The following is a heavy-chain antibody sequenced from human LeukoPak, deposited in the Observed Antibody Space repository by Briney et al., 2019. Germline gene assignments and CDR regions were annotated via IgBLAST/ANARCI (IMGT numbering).Heavy chain of an antibody. Sequence: GASVKVSCKASGYTFNSCDISWVRQAPGQGLEWMGWINPNSGGTNYAQKFHGRVTITRDTSISTAYMELSRLRSDDTAVYYCARGSYYDSSGYAFFDYWGQGALGSASS. V-gene: IGHV1-2*02. J-gene: IGHJ4*02. CDR1: GYTFNSCD. CDR2: INPNSGGT. D-gene: IGHD3-22*01. CDR3: ARGSYYDSSGYAFFDY.